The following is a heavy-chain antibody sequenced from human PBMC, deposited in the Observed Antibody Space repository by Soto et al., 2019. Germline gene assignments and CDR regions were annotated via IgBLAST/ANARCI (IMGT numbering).Heavy chain of an antibody. J-gene: IGHJ5*02. V-gene: IGHV4-59*01. D-gene: IGHD2-2*02. Sequence: SETLSLTCTVSGGSISNYYWSWIRQPPGKGLEWIGYIYYTGSTNYNPSLKSRVTISVDTSRNQFSLKLSSVTAADTAVYYCATLPPRIEVTVLPIPTWGQGTLVTVS. CDR3: ATLPPRIEVTVLPIPT. CDR2: IYYTGST. CDR1: GGSISNYY.